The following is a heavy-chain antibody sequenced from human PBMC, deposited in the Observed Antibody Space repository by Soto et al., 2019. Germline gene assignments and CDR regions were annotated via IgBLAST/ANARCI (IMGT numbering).Heavy chain of an antibody. V-gene: IGHV4-30-2*01. Sequence: QLQLQESGSGLVKPSQTLSLPCAVSGGSISRGGYSWSWIRQPPGKGLEWIGYSYHSGSTYYNPSLKSRVTITVDRSKNQFSLKLSSVTAADTAVYYCARVEVSPGWFDPWGQGTLVTVSS. CDR1: GGSISRGGYS. CDR2: SYHSGST. J-gene: IGHJ5*02. CDR3: ARVEVSPGWFDP.